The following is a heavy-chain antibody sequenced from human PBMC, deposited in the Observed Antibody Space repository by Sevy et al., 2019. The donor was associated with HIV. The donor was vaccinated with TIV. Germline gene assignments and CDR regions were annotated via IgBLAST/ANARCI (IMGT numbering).Heavy chain of an antibody. V-gene: IGHV3-72*01. CDR3: ARVSYYYDSSPDGYFDY. D-gene: IGHD3-22*01. CDR1: GFTFSDHY. J-gene: IGHJ4*02. Sequence: GGSLRLSCAASGFTFSDHYMDWVRQAPGKGLEWVGRTRNKANSYTTEYAASVKGRFTISRHDSKNSLYLQMNSLKTEETAVYYCARVSYYYDSSPDGYFDYWGQGTLVTVSS. CDR2: TRNKANSYTT.